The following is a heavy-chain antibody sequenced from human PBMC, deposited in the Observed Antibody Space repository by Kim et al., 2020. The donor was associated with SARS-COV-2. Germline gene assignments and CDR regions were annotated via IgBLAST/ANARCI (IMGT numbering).Heavy chain of an antibody. CDR1: GFTFSSYA. V-gene: IGHV3-23*01. Sequence: GGSLRLSCAASGFTFSSYAMSWVRQAPGKGLEWVSAISGSGGSTYYADSVKCRFTISRDNSKNTLYLQMNSLRAEDTAVYYCAKDRDDYGVHDAFDIWGQGTMVTVSS. D-gene: IGHD4-17*01. CDR3: AKDRDDYGVHDAFDI. J-gene: IGHJ3*02. CDR2: ISGSGGST.